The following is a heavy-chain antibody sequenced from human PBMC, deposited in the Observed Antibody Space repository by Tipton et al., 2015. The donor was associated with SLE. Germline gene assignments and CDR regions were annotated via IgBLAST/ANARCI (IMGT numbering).Heavy chain of an antibody. CDR3: ARRKSGYRWGMDV. D-gene: IGHD3-3*01. CDR1: GGSISSSGYY. CDR2: IYYSGST. J-gene: IGHJ6*02. V-gene: IGHV4-31*03. Sequence: TLSLTCTVSGGSISSSGYYWSWIRQHPGKGLEWIGYIYYSGSTYYNPSLKSRVTISVDTSKNQFSLKLSSVTAADTAVYYCARRKSGYRWGMDVWGQGTTVNVSS.